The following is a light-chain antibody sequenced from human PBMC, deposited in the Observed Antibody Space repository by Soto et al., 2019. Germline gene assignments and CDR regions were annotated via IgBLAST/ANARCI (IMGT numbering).Light chain of an antibody. CDR2: ATS. J-gene: IGKJ1*01. CDR3: QQDYNYPRT. V-gene: IGKV1-6*02. Sequence: AIQMTQSPSSLSASVGDRVTMTCRASQGIRKDLAWYQQKPGKAPKLLIYATSSLQSGVPSRFSGSGSGRDFTLTISSLQPEDFATYYCQQDYNYPRTFGQGTKV. CDR1: QGIRKD.